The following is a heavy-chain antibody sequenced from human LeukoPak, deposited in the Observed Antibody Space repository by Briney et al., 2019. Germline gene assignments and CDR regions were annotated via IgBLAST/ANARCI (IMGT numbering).Heavy chain of an antibody. J-gene: IGHJ4*02. CDR3: ARDWNY. Sequence: GGSLRLSCAASGFTFSNYNMNWVRQAPGKGLEWVSYISSSGSMTYYADSVKGRFTISRDNAKSSLYLQVNSLRDEDTAVYYCARDWNYWGQGTLVTVSS. V-gene: IGHV3-48*02. CDR1: GFTFSNYN. CDR2: ISSSGSMT. D-gene: IGHD3-3*01.